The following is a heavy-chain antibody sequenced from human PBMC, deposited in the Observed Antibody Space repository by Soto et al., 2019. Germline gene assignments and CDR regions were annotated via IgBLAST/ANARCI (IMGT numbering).Heavy chain of an antibody. CDR3: ARVPAGCPGWFDP. CDR1: GYSFTNYW. CDR2: IYPGDSDT. Sequence: GESLKLSCKASGYSFTNYWINWVRQMPGKGLEWVGIIYPGDSDTRYSPSFQGQVTISTDKSISTAYLQWSSLQASDTAFYYCARVPAGCPGWFDPWGQGTLVTVSS. D-gene: IGHD6-13*01. J-gene: IGHJ5*02. V-gene: IGHV5-51*01.